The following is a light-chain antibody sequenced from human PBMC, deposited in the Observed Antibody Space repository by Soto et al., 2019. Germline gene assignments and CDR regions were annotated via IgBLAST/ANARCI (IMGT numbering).Light chain of an antibody. CDR2: EVS. J-gene: IGLJ1*01. CDR3: CSRGGTSPTYV. Sequence: QSALTQPASVSGSPGQSITISCTGTSSDVGSYNVVSWYQQHPGKAPKLIIYEVSKRPSGVSDRFSGSKSGNTASLTISELQAEDEADYHGCSRGGTSPTYVFGMGTKVTVL. V-gene: IGLV2-23*02. CDR1: SSDVGSYNV.